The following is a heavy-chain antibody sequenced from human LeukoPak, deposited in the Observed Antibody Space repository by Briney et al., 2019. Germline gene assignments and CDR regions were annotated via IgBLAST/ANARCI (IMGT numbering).Heavy chain of an antibody. D-gene: IGHD3-10*01. V-gene: IGHV3-23*01. J-gene: IGHJ5*02. CDR2: ISGSGGST. Sequence: GGSLRLSCAASGFTFSSYAMSWVRQAPGKGLEWVSAISGSGGSTYYADSAKGRFTISRDNSKNTLYLQMNSLRAEDTAVYYCAKGRILVRGVIATWGQGTLVTVSS. CDR1: GFTFSSYA. CDR3: AKGRILVRGVIAT.